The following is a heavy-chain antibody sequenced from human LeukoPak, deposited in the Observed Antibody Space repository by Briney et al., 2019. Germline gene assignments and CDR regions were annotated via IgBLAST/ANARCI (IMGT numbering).Heavy chain of an antibody. J-gene: IGHJ4*02. CDR1: GYTFTSYA. V-gene: IGHV7-4-1*02. Sequence: ASVKVSCNASGYTFTSYAMNRVRQAPGQGLEWMGWINTNTGNPTYAQGFTGRFVFSLDTSVSTAYLQISSLKAEDTAVYYCARDSEGGYCSGGSCYNEAYYFDYWGQGTLVTVSS. CDR3: ARDSEGGYCSGGSCYNEAYYFDY. D-gene: IGHD2-15*01. CDR2: INTNTGNP.